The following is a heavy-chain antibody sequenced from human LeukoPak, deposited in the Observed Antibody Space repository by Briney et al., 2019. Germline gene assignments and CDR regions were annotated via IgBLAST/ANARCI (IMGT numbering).Heavy chain of an antibody. CDR2: IKSKTDGGTT. CDR1: GFTFSNAW. D-gene: IGHD6-25*01. Sequence: GGSLRLSCAASGFTFSNAWMSWVRQAPGKGLEWVGRIKSKTDGGTTDYAAPVKGRFTISGDDSKNTLYLQMNSLKTEDTAVYYCTTDDSSGWYFDYWGQGTLVTVSS. V-gene: IGHV3-15*01. CDR3: TTDDSSGWYFDY. J-gene: IGHJ4*02.